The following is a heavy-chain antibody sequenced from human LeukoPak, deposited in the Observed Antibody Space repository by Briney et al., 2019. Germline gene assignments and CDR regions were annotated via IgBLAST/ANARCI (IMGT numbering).Heavy chain of an antibody. D-gene: IGHD6-19*01. Sequence: GASVKVSCKASGYTFTGYCMHWVRQAPGQGLEWMGWINPKSGGTNYAQKLQGRVTMIRDTSISTTYMELSRLRSDDTAVYYCARDLGISGWYAPPLGYFDYWGQGTLVTVSS. CDR1: GYTFTGYC. V-gene: IGHV1-2*02. CDR2: INPKSGGT. J-gene: IGHJ4*02. CDR3: ARDLGISGWYAPPLGYFDY.